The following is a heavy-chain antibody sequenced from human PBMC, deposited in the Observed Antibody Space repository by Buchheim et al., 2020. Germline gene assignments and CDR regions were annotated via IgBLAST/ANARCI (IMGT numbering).Heavy chain of an antibody. Sequence: QVQLVESGGGVVQPGRSLRLSCAASGFTFSSYGMHWVRQAPGKGLEWVAVISYDGSNKYYADSVKGRFTISRDNSKSTLYLQMNSLRAEDTAVYYCAKVYSGSYYADYWGQGTL. V-gene: IGHV3-30*18. CDR3: AKVYSGSYYADY. D-gene: IGHD1-26*01. CDR2: ISYDGSNK. CDR1: GFTFSSYG. J-gene: IGHJ4*02.